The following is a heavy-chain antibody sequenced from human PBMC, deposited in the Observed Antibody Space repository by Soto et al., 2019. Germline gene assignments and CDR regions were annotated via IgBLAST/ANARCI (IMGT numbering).Heavy chain of an antibody. J-gene: IGHJ4*02. V-gene: IGHV1-69*04. CDR1: GGTFSSYT. CDR3: ARDLGIAVAGPGRGFDY. Sequence: SVKVSCKASGGTFSSYTISWVRQAPGQGLEWMGRIIPILGIANYAQKFQGRVTITADKSTSTAYMELSSLRSEDTAVYYCARDLGIAVAGPGRGFDYWGQGTLVTVSS. D-gene: IGHD6-19*01. CDR2: IIPILGIA.